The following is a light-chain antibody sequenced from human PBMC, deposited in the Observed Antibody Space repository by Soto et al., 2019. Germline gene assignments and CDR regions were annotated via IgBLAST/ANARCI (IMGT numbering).Light chain of an antibody. V-gene: IGKV1-9*01. CDR2: AAS. J-gene: IGKJ5*01. Sequence: DIQLTQSPSFPSASVGDRVAITCRASQAISSYLAWYQQKPGKAPKLLIYAASTLQSGVPSRFSGSGSGTEFTLTISSLQPEDFATYYCQQLNSYPITFGQGTRLEIK. CDR1: QAISSY. CDR3: QQLNSYPIT.